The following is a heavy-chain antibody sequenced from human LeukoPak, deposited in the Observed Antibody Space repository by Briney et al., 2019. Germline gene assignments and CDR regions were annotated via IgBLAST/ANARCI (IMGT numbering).Heavy chain of an antibody. CDR1: GYTFTDYF. CDR3: AREYYYDSSGYSVDCYYYGMDV. Sequence: ASVRVSCKTSGYTFTDYFVHWVRQAPGQGLEWMGWINPNSGGTEYAQKFLGRVTMTRDTSISTAYMELSRLRSDDTAVYFCAREYYYDSSGYSVDCYYYGMDVWGQGTTVTVSS. J-gene: IGHJ6*02. V-gene: IGHV1-2*02. D-gene: IGHD3-22*01. CDR2: INPNSGGT.